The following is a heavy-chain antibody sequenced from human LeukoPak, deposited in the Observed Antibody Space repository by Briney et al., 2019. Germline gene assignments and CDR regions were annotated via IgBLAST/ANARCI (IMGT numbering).Heavy chain of an antibody. CDR2: ISYDGSNK. V-gene: IGHV3-30-3*01. CDR1: GFTFSSYA. CDR3: ARAPRTAANFDY. Sequence: PGGSLRLSCAASGFTFSSYAMHWVRQAPAKGLEWVAVISYDGSNKYYADSVKGRFTISRDNSKNTLYLQMNSLRAEDTAVYYCARAPRTAANFDYWGQGTLVTVSS. J-gene: IGHJ4*02. D-gene: IGHD6-13*01.